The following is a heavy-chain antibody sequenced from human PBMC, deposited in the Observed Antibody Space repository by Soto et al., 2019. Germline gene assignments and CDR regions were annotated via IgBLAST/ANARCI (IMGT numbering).Heavy chain of an antibody. D-gene: IGHD7-27*01. CDR1: GGTFGRNT. CDR3: ASDLNWALDY. J-gene: IGHJ4*02. CDR2: IVPIFGTF. V-gene: IGHV1-69*01. Sequence: QVHLVQSAAEVKKPGSSVRVSCTVSGGTFGRNTIVWVRQAPEQGLECMGHIVPIFGTFKYAQKFQGRVTFHADESPTTAYMDLRSLTSEDTAVYFCASDLNWALDYWGQGTLVTVSS.